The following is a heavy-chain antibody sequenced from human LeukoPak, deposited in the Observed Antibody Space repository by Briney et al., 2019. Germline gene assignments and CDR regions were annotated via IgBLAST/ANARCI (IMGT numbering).Heavy chain of an antibody. CDR1: GFTFSSHA. Sequence: PGGSLRLSCAASGFTFSSHAMTWVRQAPGRGLEWVSAIRGDGATIFYGDSVKGRITVSRDNSKNTLYLQMNSLRAEGTAVYYCARDQFGDYFRGADYWGQGTRVTVSS. D-gene: IGHD3-22*01. CDR3: ARDQFGDYFRGADY. V-gene: IGHV3-23*01. CDR2: IRGDGATI. J-gene: IGHJ4*02.